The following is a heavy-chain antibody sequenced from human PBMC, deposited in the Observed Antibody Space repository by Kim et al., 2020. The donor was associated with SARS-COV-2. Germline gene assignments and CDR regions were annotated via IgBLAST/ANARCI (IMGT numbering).Heavy chain of an antibody. V-gene: IGHV1-2*02. CDR3: ARGVAFDI. CDR2: SGGT. Sequence: SGGTKYAQKFQGRVTMTRDTSISSAYLELRRLRCDDTAVYYCARGVAFDIWGQGTMVTVSS. J-gene: IGHJ3*02.